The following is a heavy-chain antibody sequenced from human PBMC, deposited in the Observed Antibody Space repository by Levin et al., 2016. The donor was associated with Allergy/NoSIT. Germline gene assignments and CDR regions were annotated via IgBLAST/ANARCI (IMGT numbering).Heavy chain of an antibody. J-gene: IGHJ5*01. CDR3: AKGYYETTS. CDR2: IPYDGTTK. CDR1: GFTFSDYY. D-gene: IGHD3-22*01. Sequence: GESLKISCAASGFTFSDYYMTWIRQAPGKGLEWVAVIPYDGTTKLYGDSVKGRFTISRDNSKNTVFLQMNSLRPEDTAVYYCAKGYYETTSWGHGTLVTVSS. V-gene: IGHV3-30*18.